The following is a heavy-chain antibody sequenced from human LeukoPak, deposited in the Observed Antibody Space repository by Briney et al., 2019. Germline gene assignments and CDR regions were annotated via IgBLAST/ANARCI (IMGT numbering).Heavy chain of an antibody. CDR2: INTNTRNP. Sequence: ASVKVSCKASGYTFTSYYMHWVRQAPGQGLEWMGWINTNTRNPTYAQGFTGRFVFSLDPSVSTAYLQISSLEAEDTAVYYCARAIKGNYYDSSGYYYFDYWGQGTLVIVSS. CDR3: ARAIKGNYYDSSGYYYFDY. D-gene: IGHD3-22*01. J-gene: IGHJ4*02. V-gene: IGHV7-4-1*02. CDR1: GYTFTSYY.